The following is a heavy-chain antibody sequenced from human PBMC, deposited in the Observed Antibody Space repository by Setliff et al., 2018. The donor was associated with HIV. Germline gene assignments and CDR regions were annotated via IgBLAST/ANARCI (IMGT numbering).Heavy chain of an antibody. CDR3: ARWGETTGIKAFDL. J-gene: IGHJ3*01. CDR1: DHSITNYY. V-gene: IGHV4-59*01. CDR2: MHYSGRT. Sequence: PSETLSLTCTVSDHSITNYYWNWIRQPPGKGLEWIGYMHYSGRTSYNPSLKSRVTTSVNTSKNQLSLNLSSVTAADTAVYYCARWGETTGIKAFDLWGQGTMVTVS. D-gene: IGHD1-1*01.